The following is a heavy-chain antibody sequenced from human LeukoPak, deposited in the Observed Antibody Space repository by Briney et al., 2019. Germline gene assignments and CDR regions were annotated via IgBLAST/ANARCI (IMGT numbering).Heavy chain of an antibody. CDR1: GYTFTNYG. J-gene: IGHJ4*02. Sequence: ASVKVSCKASGYTFTNYGISWVRQAPGQGLEWMGWVSAYADNANYEQKVQGRVTMTTDTSTSTAYMELRSLRSDDTAVYYCARDCIGCHGFDYWGQGTQVTVSS. V-gene: IGHV1-18*01. CDR2: VSAYADNA. CDR3: ARDCIGCHGFDY. D-gene: IGHD2-15*01.